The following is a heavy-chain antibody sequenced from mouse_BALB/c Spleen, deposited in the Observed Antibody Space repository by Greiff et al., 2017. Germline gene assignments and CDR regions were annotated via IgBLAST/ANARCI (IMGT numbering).Heavy chain of an antibody. CDR3: ARGLHGNYYAMDY. J-gene: IGHJ4*01. CDR2: IWSGGST. Sequence: QVHVKQSGPGLVQPSQSLSITCTVSGFSLTSYGVHWVRQSPGKGLEWLGVIWSGGSTDYNAAFISRLSISKDNSKSQVFFKMNSLQADDTAIYYCARGLHGNYYAMDYWGQGTSVTVSS. CDR1: GFSLTSYG. V-gene: IGHV2-4-1*01. D-gene: IGHD2-1*01.